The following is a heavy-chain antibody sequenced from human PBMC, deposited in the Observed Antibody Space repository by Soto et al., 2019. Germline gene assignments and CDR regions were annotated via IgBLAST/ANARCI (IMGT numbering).Heavy chain of an antibody. Sequence: HPGGSLRLSCAASGFTFSSYAMSWVRQAPGKGLEWVSAISGSGGSTYYADSVKGRFTISRDNSKNTLYLQMNSLRAEDTAVYYCARVYSSLDYGIDYWGQGTLVTVSS. D-gene: IGHD6-13*01. J-gene: IGHJ4*02. CDR2: ISGSGGST. CDR3: ARVYSSLDYGIDY. V-gene: IGHV3-23*01. CDR1: GFTFSSYA.